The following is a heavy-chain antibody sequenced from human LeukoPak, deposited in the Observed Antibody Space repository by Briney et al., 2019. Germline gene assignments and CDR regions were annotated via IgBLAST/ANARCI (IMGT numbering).Heavy chain of an antibody. CDR1: GYTFTSYG. CDR3: ARGRTYCSSTSCYAPIDAFDI. CDR2: ISAYNGNT. J-gene: IGHJ3*02. V-gene: IGHV1-18*01. Sequence: ASVKVSCKASGYTFTSYGISWVRQAPGQGLEWMGWISAYNGNTNYAQKLQGRVTMTTDTSTSTAYMELRSLRSDDTAVYYCARGRTYCSSTSCYAPIDAFDIWGQGTMVTVSS. D-gene: IGHD2-2*01.